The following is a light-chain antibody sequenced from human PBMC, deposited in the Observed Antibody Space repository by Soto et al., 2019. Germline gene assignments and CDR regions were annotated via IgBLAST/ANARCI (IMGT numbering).Light chain of an antibody. CDR2: AAS. V-gene: IGKV1-9*01. J-gene: IGKJ2*01. CDR3: QQLNSYSYT. CDR1: QGISSY. Sequence: DIQLTQSRAFLSASVGDRVTITCRASQGISSYLAWYQQKPGKAPKLLIYAASTLQSGVPSRFSGSGSGTEFTLTISSLQPEDFATYYCQQLNSYSYTFGQGTKLEIK.